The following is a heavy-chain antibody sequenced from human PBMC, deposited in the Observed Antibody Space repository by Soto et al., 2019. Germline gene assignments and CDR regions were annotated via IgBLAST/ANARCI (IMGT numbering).Heavy chain of an antibody. CDR3: ARVGVDYSNYVGNFDY. Sequence: SVKVSCMASGGTFSSYAISWVRQAPGQGLEWMGGIIPIFGTANYAQKFQGRVTITADESTSTAYMELSSLRSEDTAVYYCARVGVDYSNYVGNFDYWGQGTLVTVSS. J-gene: IGHJ4*02. D-gene: IGHD4-4*01. CDR2: IIPIFGTA. V-gene: IGHV1-69*13. CDR1: GGTFSSYA.